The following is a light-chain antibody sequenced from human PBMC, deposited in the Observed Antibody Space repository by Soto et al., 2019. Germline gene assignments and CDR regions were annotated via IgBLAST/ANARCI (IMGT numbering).Light chain of an antibody. V-gene: IGKV1-39*01. Sequence: DIQMTQSPSSLSASVGDRVTITCRASQSISNYLNWYQQKPGKAPKLLIYAASSLQSGVPSRFSGSGSGTDFTLTISSLQPAAFATYYCQQSYSTVTFAQGTKVDIK. CDR2: AAS. CDR1: QSISNY. CDR3: QQSYSTVT. J-gene: IGKJ2*01.